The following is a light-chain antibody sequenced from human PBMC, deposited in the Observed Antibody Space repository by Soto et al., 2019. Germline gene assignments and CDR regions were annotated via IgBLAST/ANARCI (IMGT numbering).Light chain of an antibody. J-gene: IGLJ1*01. CDR3: LSYASDMSSTRHV. CDR1: SSNIGAGHD. V-gene: IGLV1-40*01. CDR2: GDS. Sequence: QSVLTQPPSVSGAPGQRVTISCTGSSSNIGAGHDVHWYQQLPGTAPKLLIYGDSNRPSGVPDRFSGSKSGASASLAITGLQDEDEAEYHCLSYASDMSSTRHVFGTGTKLTVL.